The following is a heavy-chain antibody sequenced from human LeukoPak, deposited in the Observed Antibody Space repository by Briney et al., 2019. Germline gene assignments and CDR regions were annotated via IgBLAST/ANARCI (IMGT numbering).Heavy chain of an antibody. CDR1: GFTFSSYG. V-gene: IGHV3-23*01. CDR3: ARMPNRAGHFDY. D-gene: IGHD2-2*01. J-gene: IGHJ4*02. Sequence: GGSLRLSCAASGFTFSSYGMHWVRQAPGKGLEWVSAISGSGGSTYYADSVKGRFTISRDNSKNTLYLQMNSLRAEDTAVYYCARMPNRAGHFDYWGQGTLVTVSS. CDR2: ISGSGGST.